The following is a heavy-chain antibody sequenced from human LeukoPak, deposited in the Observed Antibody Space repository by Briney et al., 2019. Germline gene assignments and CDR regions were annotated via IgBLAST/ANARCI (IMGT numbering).Heavy chain of an antibody. Sequence: GGSLRLSCAASGFTFSSYVVNWVRQAPGKGLEWVSAISGSGGSTFYADSVKGRFTISRDNSKNTLYLQMNSLRAEDTAVYYCAKDSAVVVPASYPWGQGTLVTVSS. D-gene: IGHD2-2*01. J-gene: IGHJ5*02. CDR2: ISGSGGST. CDR3: AKDSAVVVPASYP. V-gene: IGHV3-23*01. CDR1: GFTFSSYV.